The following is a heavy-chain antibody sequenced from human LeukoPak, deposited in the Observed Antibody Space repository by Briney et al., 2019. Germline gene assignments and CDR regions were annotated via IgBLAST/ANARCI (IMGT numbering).Heavy chain of an antibody. Sequence: GASVKVSCKASGYIFTDYYMHWVRQAPGQGREWMGWINPNSGGTNSAQKFQGRVTMTRDTSISTAYMELSRLRSDDTAVYYCARVGCTGGSCYGWFDPWGQGTLVTVSS. CDR1: GYIFTDYY. CDR2: INPNSGGT. D-gene: IGHD2-15*01. CDR3: ARVGCTGGSCYGWFDP. V-gene: IGHV1-2*02. J-gene: IGHJ5*02.